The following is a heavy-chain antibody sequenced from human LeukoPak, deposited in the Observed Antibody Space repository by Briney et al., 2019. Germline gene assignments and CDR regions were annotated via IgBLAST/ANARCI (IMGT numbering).Heavy chain of an antibody. D-gene: IGHD5-12*01. CDR1: GFTFSNYW. Sequence: GGSLRLSCAASGFTFSNYWMTWVRQAPGEGLEWVAHINQDGSEEHYMDSVKARFTISRDNAKNSLSPQMNSLTAEDTAVYYCVRDGGVSGYDLLDYWGQGTLVTVSS. J-gene: IGHJ4*02. CDR3: VRDGGVSGYDLLDY. V-gene: IGHV3-7*01. CDR2: INQDGSEE.